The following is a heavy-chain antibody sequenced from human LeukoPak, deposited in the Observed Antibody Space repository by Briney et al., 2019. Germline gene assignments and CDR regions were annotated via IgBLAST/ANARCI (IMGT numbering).Heavy chain of an antibody. V-gene: IGHV4-34*01. D-gene: IGHD6-13*01. CDR3: ARVGPYEQQLTARYYFNY. CDR2: INHSGST. CDR1: GGSFSGYY. Sequence: SETLSLTCAIYGGSFSGYYWSWIRQPPGKGLEWIGEINHSGSTNYNPSLKSRITISVDTSKNQFSLKMNSVTAADTAVYHCARVGPYEQQLTARYYFNYWGQGTLVTVSS. J-gene: IGHJ4*02.